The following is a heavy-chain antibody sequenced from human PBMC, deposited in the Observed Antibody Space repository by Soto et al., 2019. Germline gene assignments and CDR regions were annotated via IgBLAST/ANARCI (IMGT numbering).Heavy chain of an antibody. V-gene: IGHV4-59*01. CDR1: GAAILGYY. CDR3: ARGKQLGGYYGMDV. J-gene: IGHJ6*02. Sequence: SETLSATFTVPGAAILGYYWSWIRQPPGKGLEWIGYIYYSGSTNYNPSLKSRVTISVDTSKNQFSLKLSSVTAADTAVYYCARGKQLGGYYGMDVWGQGTTVTVSS. CDR2: IYYSGST. D-gene: IGHD6-13*01.